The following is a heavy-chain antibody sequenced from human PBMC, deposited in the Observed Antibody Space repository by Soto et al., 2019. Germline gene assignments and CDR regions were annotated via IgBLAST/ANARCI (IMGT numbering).Heavy chain of an antibody. Sequence: EVQLVESGGGLVKPWESLTLSCAAYGFTFSSYSMNWVRQATGEGLEWVSSLSSSSTTYTSYADSVKGRFTISRDNAKNSLYLQMNSLRAEDTAVFYCARARSGSGLSDLEFWCQGTLVAVSS. V-gene: IGHV3-21*01. CDR3: ARARSGSGLSDLEF. CDR1: GFTFSSYS. J-gene: IGHJ4*02. D-gene: IGHD3-3*01. CDR2: LSSSSTTYT.